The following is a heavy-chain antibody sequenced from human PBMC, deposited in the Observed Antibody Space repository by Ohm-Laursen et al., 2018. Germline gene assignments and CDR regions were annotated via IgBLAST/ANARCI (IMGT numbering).Heavy chain of an antibody. CDR2: INQDGSVK. J-gene: IGHJ6*02. Sequence: SLRLSCAASGFTFSNYEMNWVRQAPGKGLEWVANINQDGSVKYYVDFVKGRFTISRDNAKDSLYLQMNSLRAEDTAVYYCASLKPPLYYYGMDVWGQGTTVTVSS. CDR1: GFTFSNYE. V-gene: IGHV3-7*03. CDR3: ASLKPPLYYYGMDV.